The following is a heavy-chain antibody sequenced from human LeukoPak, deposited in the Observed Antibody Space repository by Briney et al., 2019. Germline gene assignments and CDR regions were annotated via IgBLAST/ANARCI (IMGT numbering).Heavy chain of an antibody. CDR1: GFTLDDYA. Sequence: PGGSLRLSCAASGFTLDDYAMHWVRQAPGKGLEWVSGISWNSGSIGYADSVKGRFTISRDNAKSSLYLQMNSLRAEDTALYYCAKDADYYDSSGVFDYWGQGTLVTVSS. D-gene: IGHD3-22*01. V-gene: IGHV3-9*01. CDR2: ISWNSGSI. CDR3: AKDADYYDSSGVFDY. J-gene: IGHJ4*02.